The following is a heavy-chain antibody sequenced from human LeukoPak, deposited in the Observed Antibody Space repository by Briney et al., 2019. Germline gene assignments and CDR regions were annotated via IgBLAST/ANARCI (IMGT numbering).Heavy chain of an antibody. D-gene: IGHD3-22*01. J-gene: IGHJ3*02. V-gene: IGHV4-59*12. CDR2: IYYSGST. CDR3: ARDRSLYDSSGYYYLRAFDI. CDR1: GGSISSYY. Sequence: SETLPLTCTVSGGSISSYYWSWIRQPPGKVLEWIGYIYYSGSTNYNPSLKSRVTISVDTSKNQFSLKLSSVTAADTAVYYCARDRSLYDSSGYYYLRAFDIWGQGTMVTVSS.